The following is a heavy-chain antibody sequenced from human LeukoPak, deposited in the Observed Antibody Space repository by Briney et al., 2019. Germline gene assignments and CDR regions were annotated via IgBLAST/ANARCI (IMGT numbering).Heavy chain of an antibody. J-gene: IGHJ4*02. CDR2: ISSSSSTI. Sequence: GGSLRLSCAASGFTFSSYSVNWVRQAPGKGLEWVSYISSSSSTIYYADSVKSRFTISRDNAKNSMYLQMNSLRAEDTAVYYCARGNIVTTIRSFDYWGQGTLVTVSS. CDR1: GFTFSSYS. V-gene: IGHV3-48*04. CDR3: ARGNIVTTIRSFDY. D-gene: IGHD5-12*01.